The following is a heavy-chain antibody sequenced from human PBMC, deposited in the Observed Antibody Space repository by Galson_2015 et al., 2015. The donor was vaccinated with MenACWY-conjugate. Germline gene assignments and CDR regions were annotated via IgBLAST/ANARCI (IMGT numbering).Heavy chain of an antibody. CDR2: ISAYNGNT. CDR1: GYTFTSYG. V-gene: IGHV1-18*01. Sequence: SVKVSCKASGYTFTSYGISWVRQAPGQGLEWMGWISAYNGNTNYAQKLQGRVTMTTDTSTSTAYMELRSLRSDDTAVYYCARVSTEAAPAHFGYWGQGTLVTVSS. CDR3: ARVSTEAAPAHFGY. J-gene: IGHJ4*02. D-gene: IGHD6-6*01.